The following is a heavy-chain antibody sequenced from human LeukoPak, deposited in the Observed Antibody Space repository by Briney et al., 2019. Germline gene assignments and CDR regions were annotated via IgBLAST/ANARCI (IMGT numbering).Heavy chain of an antibody. Sequence: ASVKVSCKASGYTFTGTYMHWVRRAPGQGLEWMGWINPHSGVTNFAQRFQGRVTLTRDTSISTAYMELSRLTSDDTAVYYCVRAPADSYGSGSPYYFDYWGQGTLVTVSS. V-gene: IGHV1-2*02. CDR3: VRAPADSYGSGSPYYFDY. CDR1: GYTFTGTY. CDR2: INPHSGVT. D-gene: IGHD3-10*01. J-gene: IGHJ4*02.